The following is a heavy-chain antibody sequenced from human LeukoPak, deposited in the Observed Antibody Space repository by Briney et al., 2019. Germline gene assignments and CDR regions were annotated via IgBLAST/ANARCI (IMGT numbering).Heavy chain of an antibody. Sequence: SETLSLTCSVSGASISSGSNYWGWIRQPPGKTLEWIGSIYSSGSTYYNPSLKSRVTISVDTSKNQFSLKLNSVTAADTAVYYCARNKYYYGSGNYGVPNWFDPWGQGTLVTVSS. CDR2: IYSSGST. V-gene: IGHV4-39*01. D-gene: IGHD3-10*01. CDR3: ARNKYYYGSGNYGVPNWFDP. CDR1: GASISSGSNY. J-gene: IGHJ5*02.